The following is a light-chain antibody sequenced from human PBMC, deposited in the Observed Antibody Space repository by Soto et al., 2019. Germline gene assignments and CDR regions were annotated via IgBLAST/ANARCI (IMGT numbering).Light chain of an antibody. V-gene: IGKV3-20*01. CDR1: QSVSSNY. CDR3: QQYGSSPMT. Sequence: EFALTQSPGSLSLSPGERATLSCRASQSVSSNYLAWYQQKPGQAPRLLIYGASSRATGIPDRFSGSGSGTDFTLTISRLEPEDFAVYYCQQYGSSPMTCGQGTRREIK. J-gene: IGKJ5*01. CDR2: GAS.